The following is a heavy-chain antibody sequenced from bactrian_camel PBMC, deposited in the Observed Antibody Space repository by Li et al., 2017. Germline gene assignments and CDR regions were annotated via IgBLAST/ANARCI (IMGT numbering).Heavy chain of an antibody. V-gene: IGHV3S53*01. CDR3: TKDSKMYGGSWLSPDIDH. Sequence: QLVESGGGSVQAGGSLRLSCAGAIITYSGYCMGWFRQAPGKEREGVAAIASDGSASYADSVEGRFTISRDDAKNTVYLQMTSLKPEDTAMYYCTKDSKMYGGSWLSPDIDHWGQGTQVTVS. CDR1: IITYSGYC. D-gene: IGHD6*01. CDR2: IASDGSA. J-gene: IGHJ4*01.